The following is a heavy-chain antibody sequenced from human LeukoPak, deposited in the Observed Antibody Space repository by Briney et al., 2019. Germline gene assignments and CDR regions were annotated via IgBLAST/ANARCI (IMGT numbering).Heavy chain of an antibody. V-gene: IGHV5-51*04. D-gene: IGHD3-9*01. J-gene: IGHJ4*02. CDR1: GYYFTNYW. Sequence: ESLKISCEGSGYYFTNYWIGWVRQMPGNGLEWMGIIFPGDSDTKYSPSFQGRVTISVDKPISTAYLQWNSLKASDTAMYYCARLNDILTGPFDYWGQGTLVTVSS. CDR2: IFPGDSDT. CDR3: ARLNDILTGPFDY.